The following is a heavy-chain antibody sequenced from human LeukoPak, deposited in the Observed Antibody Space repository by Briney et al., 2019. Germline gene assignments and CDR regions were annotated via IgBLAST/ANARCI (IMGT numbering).Heavy chain of an antibody. Sequence: GGSLRLSCAASGFTFSSYVMNWVRQAPGKGLEWVSGVSGSGGSKNYADSVMGRFTISRDNSKNTLYLQMNSVRAEDTAVYYCAKPPKGLYYFDYWGQGTLVTVSS. CDR2: VSGSGGSK. CDR1: GFTFSSYV. V-gene: IGHV3-23*01. D-gene: IGHD4/OR15-4a*01. CDR3: AKPPKGLYYFDY. J-gene: IGHJ4*02.